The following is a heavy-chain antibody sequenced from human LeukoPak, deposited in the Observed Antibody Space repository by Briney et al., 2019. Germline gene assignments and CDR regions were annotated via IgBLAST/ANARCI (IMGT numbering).Heavy chain of an antibody. CDR2: IYPGDSET. CDR1: GYSFTSYW. Sequence: NPGESLKISCKGSGYSFTSYWIGWVRQMPGKGLEWMGIIYPGDSETRYSPSFQGHVTISADKSISTAYLQWSSLKASDTAMYYCARRYCSGGSCSSTGDWFDPWGQGTLVTVSS. J-gene: IGHJ5*02. CDR3: ARRYCSGGSCSSTGDWFDP. D-gene: IGHD2-15*01. V-gene: IGHV5-51*01.